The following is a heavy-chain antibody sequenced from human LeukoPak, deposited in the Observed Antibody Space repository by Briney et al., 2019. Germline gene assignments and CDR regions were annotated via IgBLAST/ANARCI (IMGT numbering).Heavy chain of an antibody. J-gene: IGHJ3*02. V-gene: IGHV4-39*01. CDR2: IYYSGST. CDR3: ARSRITMIVVVPVAFDI. D-gene: IGHD3-22*01. Sequence: PSETLSPTCTVSGGSISSSSYYWGWIRQPPGKGLEWIGSIYYSGSTYYNPSLKSRVTISVDTSKNQFSLKLSSVTAADTAVYYCARSRITMIVVVPVAFDIWGQGTMVTVSS. CDR1: GGSISSSSYY.